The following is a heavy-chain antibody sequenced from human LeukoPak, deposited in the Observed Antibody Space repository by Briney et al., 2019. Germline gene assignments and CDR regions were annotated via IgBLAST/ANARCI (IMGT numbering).Heavy chain of an antibody. CDR1: GGSFSGYY. CDR3: ARGGDYGDYEYFQH. Sequence: PSETLSLTCAVYGGSFSGYYWSWIRQPPGKGLEWIGEINHSGSTNYNPSLKSRVTISVDTSKNQFSLQLNSVTPEDTAVYYCARGGDYGDYEYFQHWGQGTLVTVSS. CDR2: INHSGST. D-gene: IGHD4-17*01. V-gene: IGHV4-34*01. J-gene: IGHJ1*01.